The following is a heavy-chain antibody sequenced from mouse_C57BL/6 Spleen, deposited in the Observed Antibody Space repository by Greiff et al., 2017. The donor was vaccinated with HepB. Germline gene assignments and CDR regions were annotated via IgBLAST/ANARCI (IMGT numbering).Heavy chain of an antibody. CDR2: IDPETGGT. D-gene: IGHD2-3*01. V-gene: IGHV1-15*01. CDR1: GYTFTDYE. CDR3: TTDGYYLPSYAMDY. J-gene: IGHJ4*01. Sequence: QVQLQQSGAELVRPGASVTLSCKASGYTFTDYEMHWVKQTPVHGLEWIGAIDPETGGTAYNQKFKGKAILTADKSSSTAYMELRSLTSEDSADYYCTTDGYYLPSYAMDYWGQGTSVTVSS.